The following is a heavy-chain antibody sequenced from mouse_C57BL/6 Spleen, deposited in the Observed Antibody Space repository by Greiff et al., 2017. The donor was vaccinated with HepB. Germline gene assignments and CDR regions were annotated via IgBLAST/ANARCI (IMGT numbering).Heavy chain of an antibody. CDR3: ARGYGSRKGYFDV. V-gene: IGHV1-66*01. CDR1: GYSFTSYY. J-gene: IGHJ1*03. Sequence: QVQLQQSGPELVKPGASVKISCKASGYSFTSYYIHWVKQRPGQGLEWIGWIYPGSGNTKYNEKFKGKATLTADTSSSTAYMQLSSLTSEDSAVYYCARGYGSRKGYFDVWGTGTTVTVSS. CDR2: IYPGSGNT. D-gene: IGHD1-1*01.